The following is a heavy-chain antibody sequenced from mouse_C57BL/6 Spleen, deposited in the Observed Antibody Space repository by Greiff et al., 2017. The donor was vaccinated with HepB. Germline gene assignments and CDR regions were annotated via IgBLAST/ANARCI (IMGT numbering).Heavy chain of an antibody. CDR1: GYTFTDYN. D-gene: IGHD1-1*01. CDR2: INPNNGGT. CDR3: AKSYGSSYYAMDY. J-gene: IGHJ4*01. V-gene: IGHV1-22*01. Sequence: EVKLQESGPELVKPGASVKMSCKASGYTFTDYNMHWVKQSHGKSLEWIGYINPNNGGTSYNQKFKGKATLTVNKSSSTAYMELRSLTSEDSAVYYCAKSYGSSYYAMDYWGQGTSVTVSS.